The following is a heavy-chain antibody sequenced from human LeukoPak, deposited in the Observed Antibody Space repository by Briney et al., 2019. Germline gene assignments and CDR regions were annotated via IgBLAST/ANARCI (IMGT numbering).Heavy chain of an antibody. CDR2: ISSGSTTI. CDR3: ASPSGMGWFDP. D-gene: IGHD2-8*01. V-gene: IGHV3-48*04. CDR1: GFTFSTYS. J-gene: IGHJ5*02. Sequence: PGGSLRLSCAASGFTFSTYSMNWVRQAPGKGLEWVSYISSGSTTIDYADSVKGRFTISRDNANNSLYLQMNSLRAEDTAVYYCASPSGMGWFDPWGQGTLVTVSS.